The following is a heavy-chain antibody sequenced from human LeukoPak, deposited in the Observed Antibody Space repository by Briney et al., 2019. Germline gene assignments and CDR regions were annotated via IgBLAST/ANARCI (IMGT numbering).Heavy chain of an antibody. D-gene: IGHD2-2*01. Sequence: SQTLSLTCTVSGGSISSGGYYWSWIRQHPGKGLEWIGYIYYSGSTYYNPSLKSRVTISVDTSKNQFSLKLSSVTAADTAVYYCASSIVPAANFDYWGQGTLVTVSS. CDR3: ASSIVPAANFDY. J-gene: IGHJ4*02. V-gene: IGHV4-31*03. CDR1: GGSISSGGYY. CDR2: IYYSGST.